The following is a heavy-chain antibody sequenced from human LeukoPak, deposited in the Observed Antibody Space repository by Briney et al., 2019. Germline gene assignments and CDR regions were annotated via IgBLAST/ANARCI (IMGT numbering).Heavy chain of an antibody. D-gene: IGHD3-10*01. CDR3: AREDYYGSEGYDY. CDR2: INPNSGGT. CDR1: GYTFTGYY. V-gene: IGHV1-2*04. Sequence: ASVKVSCKASGYTFTGYYMHWVRQAPGQGLEWMGWINPNSGGTNYAQKFQGWVTMTRDTSISTAYMELSRLRSDDTAVYYCAREDYYGSEGYDYWGQGTLVTVSS. J-gene: IGHJ4*02.